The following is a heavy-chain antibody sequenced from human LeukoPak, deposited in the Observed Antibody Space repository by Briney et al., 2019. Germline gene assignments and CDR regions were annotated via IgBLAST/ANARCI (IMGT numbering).Heavy chain of an antibody. Sequence: GASVKVSCKASGYTFTTYGISWVRQAPGQGLEWMGWINPNSGGTNYAQKFQGRVTMTRDTSISTAYMELSRLRSDDTAVYYCARDAGIGSYYQDYWGQGTLVTVSS. D-gene: IGHD1-26*01. CDR1: GYTFTTYG. J-gene: IGHJ4*02. CDR2: INPNSGGT. CDR3: ARDAGIGSYYQDY. V-gene: IGHV1-2*02.